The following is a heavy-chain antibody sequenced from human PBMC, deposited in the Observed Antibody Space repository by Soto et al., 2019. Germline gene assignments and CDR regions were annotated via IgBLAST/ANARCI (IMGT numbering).Heavy chain of an antibody. D-gene: IGHD6-13*01. CDR3: ARELSLYSSSWYWLDP. Sequence: ASVKVSCKASGGTFSSYAISWVRQAPGQGLEWMGGIIPIFGTANYAQKFQGRVTITADESTSTAYMELSSLRSEDTAVYYCARELSLYSSSWYWLDPWGEGTIATIYS. J-gene: IGHJ5*02. V-gene: IGHV1-69*13. CDR2: IIPIFGTA. CDR1: GGTFSSYA.